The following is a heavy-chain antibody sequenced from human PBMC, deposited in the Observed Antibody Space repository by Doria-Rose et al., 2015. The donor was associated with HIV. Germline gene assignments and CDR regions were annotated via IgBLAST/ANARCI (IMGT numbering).Heavy chain of an antibody. CDR2: INHSGTT. J-gene: IGHJ5*02. V-gene: IGHV4-34*01. CDR3: ARGKLCSGGNCYLNWLDP. CDR1: GESFSAYY. D-gene: IGHD2-15*01. Sequence: QGHLQQWGAGLLKPSETLSLTCAVYGESFSAYYWNWIRQPPGKGLEWIGEINHSGTTNYNPSLKSLVTISVDTSKNQFSLNLSSVTAADTAVYFCARGKLCSGGNCYLNWLDPWCQGTMVTIAS.